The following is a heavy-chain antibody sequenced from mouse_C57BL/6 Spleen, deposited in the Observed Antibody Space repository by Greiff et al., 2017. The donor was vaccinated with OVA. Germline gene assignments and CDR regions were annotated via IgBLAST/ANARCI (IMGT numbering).Heavy chain of an antibody. J-gene: IGHJ2*01. V-gene: IGHV1-52*01. Sequence: QVQLKQPGAELVRPGSSVKLSCKASGYTFTSYWMHWVKQRPIQGLEWIGNIDPSDSETHYNQKFKDKATLTVDKSSSTAYMQLSSLTSEDSAVYYCAREDRVPFDYWGQGTTLTVSS. CDR3: AREDRVPFDY. CDR1: GYTFTSYW. CDR2: IDPSDSET. D-gene: IGHD2-14*01.